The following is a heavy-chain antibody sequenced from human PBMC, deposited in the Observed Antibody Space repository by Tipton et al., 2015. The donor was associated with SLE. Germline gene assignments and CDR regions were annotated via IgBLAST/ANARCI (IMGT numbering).Heavy chain of an antibody. CDR1: GGSISSYY. V-gene: IGHV4-59*08. J-gene: IGHJ3*02. CDR3: ARRGYSYGHDAFDI. CDR2: IYYSGST. Sequence: TLSLTCTVSGGSISSYYWSWIRQPPGKGLEWIGYIYYSGSTNYNPSLKSRVTISVDTSKNQFSLKLSSVTAADTAVYYCARRGYSYGHDAFDIWGQGTMVTVSS. D-gene: IGHD5-18*01.